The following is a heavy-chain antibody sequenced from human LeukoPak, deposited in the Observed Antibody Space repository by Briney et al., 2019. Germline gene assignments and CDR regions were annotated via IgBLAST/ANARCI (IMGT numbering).Heavy chain of an antibody. Sequence: GGSLRLSCAASGFTFSSYSMNWVRQAPGKGLEWVSYISSSSSTIYYADSVKGRFTISRDNSKNTLYLQMNSLRAEDTAVYYCARGIGTEYYYDSSGYYPDYWGQGTLVTVSS. CDR2: ISSSSSTI. D-gene: IGHD3-22*01. V-gene: IGHV3-48*01. CDR3: ARGIGTEYYYDSSGYYPDY. CDR1: GFTFSSYS. J-gene: IGHJ4*02.